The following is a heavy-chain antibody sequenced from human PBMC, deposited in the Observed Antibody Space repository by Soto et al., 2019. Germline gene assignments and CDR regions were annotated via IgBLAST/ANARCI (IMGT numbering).Heavy chain of an antibody. V-gene: IGHV3-30-3*01. Sequence: GGSLRLSCAASGFTFSSYAMHWVRQAPGKGLEWVAVISYDGSNKYYADSVKGRSTISRDNSKNTLYLQMNSLRAEDTAVYYCARGGYSSGGNWGQGTMVTVSS. CDR1: GFTFSSYA. J-gene: IGHJ3*01. D-gene: IGHD6-19*01. CDR3: ARGGYSSGGN. CDR2: ISYDGSNK.